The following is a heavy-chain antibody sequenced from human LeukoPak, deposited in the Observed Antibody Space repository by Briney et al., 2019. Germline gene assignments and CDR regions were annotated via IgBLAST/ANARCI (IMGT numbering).Heavy chain of an antibody. CDR2: IYTSGST. CDR1: GGSISSSSYY. D-gene: IGHD4-17*01. Sequence: SETLSLTCTVSGGSISSSSYYWGWIRQPAGKGLEWIGRIYTSGSTNYNPSLKSRVTMSVDTSKNQFSLKLSSVTAADTAVYYCARVGDYSNHFDYWGQGTLVTVSS. V-gene: IGHV4-61*02. CDR3: ARVGDYSNHFDY. J-gene: IGHJ4*02.